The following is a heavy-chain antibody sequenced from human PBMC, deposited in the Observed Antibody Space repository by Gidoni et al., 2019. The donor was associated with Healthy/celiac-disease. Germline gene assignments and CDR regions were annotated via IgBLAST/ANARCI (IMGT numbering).Heavy chain of an antibody. Sequence: VLLVQSGAEVKKPAASVKVSCKASGYTFTSYDINWVRQATGQGLGWMGWMNPNSGNTGYAQKYQGRVTMTRNTSISTAYMELSSLRSEDTAVYYCERGASSSWYRVYYYGMDVWGQGTTVTVSS. J-gene: IGHJ6*02. CDR3: ERGASSSWYRVYYYGMDV. CDR2: MNPNSGNT. CDR1: GYTFTSYD. V-gene: IGHV1-8*01. D-gene: IGHD6-13*01.